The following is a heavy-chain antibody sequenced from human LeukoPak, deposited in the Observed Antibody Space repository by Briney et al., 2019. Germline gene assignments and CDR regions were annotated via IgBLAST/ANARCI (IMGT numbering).Heavy chain of an antibody. V-gene: IGHV1-18*01. Sequence: ASVKVSCKTSGYTFTTYSISWVRQAPGQGLEWMGWISVYSGNPNYAQKFQGRLTMTRDTSTNTVYMELSSLRSDDTAVYYCARGATYISGHHDAWGQGTLVTVSS. D-gene: IGHD6-19*01. CDR2: ISVYSGNP. J-gene: IGHJ4*02. CDR3: ARGATYISGHHDA. CDR1: GYTFTTYS.